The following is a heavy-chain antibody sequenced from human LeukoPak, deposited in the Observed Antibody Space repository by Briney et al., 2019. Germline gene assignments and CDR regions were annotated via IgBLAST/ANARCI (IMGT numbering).Heavy chain of an antibody. CDR1: GFAFSNYG. V-gene: IGHV3-23*01. CDR2: ISNSGDTT. CDR3: AKVLDTGYDFNAFDI. J-gene: IGHJ3*02. D-gene: IGHD5-12*01. Sequence: GGSLRLSCAASGFAFSNYGMSRVRQAPGKGLEWVSAISNSGDTTYYADSVKGRFTISRDNSKNTLYLQINSLRAEDTAVYYCAKVLDTGYDFNAFDIWGQGTMVTVSS.